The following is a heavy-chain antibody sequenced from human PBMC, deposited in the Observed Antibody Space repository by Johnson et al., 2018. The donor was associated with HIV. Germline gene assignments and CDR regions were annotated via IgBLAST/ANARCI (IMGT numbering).Heavy chain of an antibody. Sequence: QVQLVESGGGLIQAGGSLRLSCAVSGFTFSTYAMHWVRQAPGKGLEWVAVISNDGSNKYYAQSVKGRFTISRDNSKNTLYLQMNSLRAEDTAVYYCARDRAFDIWGQGTMVTVSS. CDR3: ARDRAFDI. V-gene: IGHV3-30*04. CDR2: ISNDGSNK. CDR1: GFTFSTYA. J-gene: IGHJ3*02.